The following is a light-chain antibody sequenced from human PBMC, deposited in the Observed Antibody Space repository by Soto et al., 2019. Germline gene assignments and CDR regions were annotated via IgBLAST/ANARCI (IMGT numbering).Light chain of an antibody. V-gene: IGKV3-15*01. CDR3: QQYNNWPPVT. CDR2: GAS. Sequence: EIVMTHSPATLSVSPVERATLSFSSSQSVSSNLAWYQQKPGQAPRLLIYGASTRATGIPARFSGSGSGTEFTLTISSLQSEDFAVYYCQQYNNWPPVTFGGGTKVDIK. CDR1: QSVSSN. J-gene: IGKJ4*01.